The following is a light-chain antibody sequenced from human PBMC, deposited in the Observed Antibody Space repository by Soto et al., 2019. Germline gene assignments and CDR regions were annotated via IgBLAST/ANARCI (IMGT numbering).Light chain of an antibody. J-gene: IGLJ3*02. V-gene: IGLV2-14*01. CDR1: SSDVGAYDY. CDR2: EVS. CDR3: SSYTTSNTWV. Sequence: QSALTQPASVSGSPGQSITISCTGTSSDVGAYDYVSWYQQHPGKAPKFMLYEVSNRPSGLSNRFSGSKSGNTASLTISGLQAEDEADYYCSSYTTSNTWVFGGATKITVL.